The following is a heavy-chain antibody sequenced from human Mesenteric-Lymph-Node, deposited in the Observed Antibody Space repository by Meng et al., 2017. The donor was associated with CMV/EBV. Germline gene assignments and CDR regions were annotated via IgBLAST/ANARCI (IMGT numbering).Heavy chain of an antibody. CDR3: ARRRFLEWQPNGFDP. CDR1: GGSVSSSSYY. Sequence: SGGSVSSSSYYWGWIRQPPGKGLEWIGSIYYSGSTYYTPSLKSRVTISVDTSKNQFSLKLSSVTAADTAVYYGARRRFLEWQPNGFDPWGQGTLVTVSS. J-gene: IGHJ5*02. CDR2: IYYSGST. D-gene: IGHD3-3*01. V-gene: IGHV4-39*01.